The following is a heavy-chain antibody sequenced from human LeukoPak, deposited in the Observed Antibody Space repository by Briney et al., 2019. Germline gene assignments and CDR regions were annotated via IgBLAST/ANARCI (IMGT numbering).Heavy chain of an antibody. V-gene: IGHV4-59*08. CDR1: GGSISHYY. J-gene: IGHJ4*02. D-gene: IGHD6-13*01. CDR3: ARHGGDQQLAPEIAY. CDR2: IYYSGNN. Sequence: PSETLSLTRNLSGGSISHYYWSWIRQPPGKGLEWIGYIYYSGNNNYNPSLKSRVTMSVDMSKNQFSLRLSSVTAADTAVYFCARHGGDQQLAPEIAYWGQGILVIVSS.